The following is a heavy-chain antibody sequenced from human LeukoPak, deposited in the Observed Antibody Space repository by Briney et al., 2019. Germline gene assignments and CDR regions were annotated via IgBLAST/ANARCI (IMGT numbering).Heavy chain of an antibody. CDR2: INPNSGGT. CDR1: GYTFTGYY. CDR3: ARDSSMLLGGAFDI. Sequence: ASVKVSCKASGYTFTGYYMRWVRQAPGQGLEWMGWINPNSGGTNYAQKFQGRVTMTRNTSISTAYMELSRLRSDDTAVYYCARDSSMLLGGAFDIWGQGTMVTVSS. J-gene: IGHJ3*02. V-gene: IGHV1-2*02. D-gene: IGHD2-8*02.